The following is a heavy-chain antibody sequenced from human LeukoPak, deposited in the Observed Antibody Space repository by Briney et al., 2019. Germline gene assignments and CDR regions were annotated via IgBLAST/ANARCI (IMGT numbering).Heavy chain of an antibody. V-gene: IGHV1-46*01. D-gene: IGHD3-10*01. J-gene: IGHJ6*03. CDR3: ARGGSGSYLPYYYYFMDV. Sequence: ASVKVSCKASGYTFTSYYMHWVRQAPGQGLEWMGIINPSGGSTSYAQKFQGRVTMTRDTSISTAYMELTRLRSDDTALYYCARGGSGSYLPYYYYFMDVWGKGTTVTISS. CDR1: GYTFTSYY. CDR2: INPSGGST.